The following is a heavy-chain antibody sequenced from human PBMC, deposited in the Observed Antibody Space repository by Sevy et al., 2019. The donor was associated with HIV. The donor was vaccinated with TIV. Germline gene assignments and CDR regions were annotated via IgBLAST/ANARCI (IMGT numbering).Heavy chain of an antibody. D-gene: IGHD6-13*01. CDR3: ATDLDNTSRFSSWRFFDY. V-gene: IGHV1-24*01. J-gene: IGHJ4*02. CDR1: GYTLTELS. Sequence: ASLKVSCKVSGYTLTELSMHWVRQAPGKGLEWMGGFDPEDGETIYAQKFQGRVTMTEDTSTDTAYMELSSLRSEDTAVYYCATDLDNTSRFSSWRFFDYWGQGTLVTVSS. CDR2: FDPEDGET.